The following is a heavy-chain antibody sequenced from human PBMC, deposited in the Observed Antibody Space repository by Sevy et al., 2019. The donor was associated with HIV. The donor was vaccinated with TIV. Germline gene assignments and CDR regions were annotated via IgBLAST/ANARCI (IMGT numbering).Heavy chain of an antibody. J-gene: IGHJ6*02. V-gene: IGHV3-48*01. CDR3: ARGKRYCSGGSCYVYGMDV. Sequence: GGSLRLSCAASGFTFSSYSMNWVRQAPGKGLEWVSYISSSSSTIYYAYSVKGRFTISRDNAKNSLYLQMNSLRAEDTAVYYCARGKRYCSGGSCYVYGMDVWGQGTTVTVSS. CDR2: ISSSSSTI. D-gene: IGHD2-15*01. CDR1: GFTFSSYS.